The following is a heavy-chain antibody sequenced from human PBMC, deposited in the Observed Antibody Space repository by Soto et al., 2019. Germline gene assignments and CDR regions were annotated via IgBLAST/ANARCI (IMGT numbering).Heavy chain of an antibody. Sequence: ASVKVSCKASGGTFSSYAINWVRQATGQGLEWMGWMNPNSGNTGYAQKFQGRVTMTRNTSISTAYMELSSLRSEDTAVYYCARGGRIGYCSGGSCSRYFDLWGRGTLVTVSS. CDR1: GGTFSSYA. CDR3: ARGGRIGYCSGGSCSRYFDL. CDR2: MNPNSGNT. V-gene: IGHV1-8*02. D-gene: IGHD2-15*01. J-gene: IGHJ2*01.